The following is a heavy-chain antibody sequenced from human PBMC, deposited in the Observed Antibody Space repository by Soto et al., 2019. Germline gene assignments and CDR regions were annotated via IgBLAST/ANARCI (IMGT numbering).Heavy chain of an antibody. CDR3: TTDSYSSITIDRFDY. CDR2: VKSKTHGETT. V-gene: IGHV3-15*07. Sequence: PGGSPRLSRAASCFTFSNVWINWVRQAPGKGLEWVGRVKSKTHGETTDYAEPVKGRFAISRHDSNNMVYLQMNSLKIEDTAFYYCTTDSYSSITIDRFDYWGHGTLVTVSS. J-gene: IGHJ4*01. D-gene: IGHD2-2*01. CDR1: CFTFSNVW.